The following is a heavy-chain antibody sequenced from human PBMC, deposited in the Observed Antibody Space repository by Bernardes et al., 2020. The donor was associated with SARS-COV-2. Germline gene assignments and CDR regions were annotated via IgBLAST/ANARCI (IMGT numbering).Heavy chain of an antibody. Sequence: SCASSGITFRTSDMAWVRKGPGKGLEWVSTISAIRNTHYADPVRGRFIISRDDANNALYLQMNNLRADDTATYYCATELQYDNIYWGQGALVTVSS. CDR3: ATELQYDNIY. CDR1: GITFRTSD. CDR2: ISAIRNT. J-gene: IGHJ4*02. V-gene: IGHV3-23*01. D-gene: IGHD3-22*01.